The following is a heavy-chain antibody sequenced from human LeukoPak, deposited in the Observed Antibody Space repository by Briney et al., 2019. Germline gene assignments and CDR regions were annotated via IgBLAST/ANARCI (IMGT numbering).Heavy chain of an antibody. CDR3: ARQGVAGTRRVYFDY. D-gene: IGHD6-19*01. CDR2: VYSRDSDT. V-gene: IGHV5-51*01. Sequence: GVPLQISSHGPGFTFPRYWIGWVRPVTGKGLEWMGIVYSRDSDTSYSPSCQGQVTISADRSTSTAYLQWSSLKASDSAIYYCARQGVAGTRRVYFDYWGQGTLVSVSS. CDR1: GFTFPRYW. J-gene: IGHJ4*02.